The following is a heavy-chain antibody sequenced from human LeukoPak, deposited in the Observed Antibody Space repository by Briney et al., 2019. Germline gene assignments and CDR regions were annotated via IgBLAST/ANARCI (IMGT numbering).Heavy chain of an antibody. CDR3: ATHYYDSSGLDY. J-gene: IGHJ4*02. D-gene: IGHD3-22*01. V-gene: IGHV1-46*01. Sequence: ASVKVSCKASGYTFTSYYMHWVRQAPGQGLGWMGIINPSGGSTSYAQKFQGRVTMTRDMSTSTVYMELSSLRSEDTAVYYCATHYYDSSGLDYWGQGTLVTVSS. CDR2: INPSGGST. CDR1: GYTFTSYY.